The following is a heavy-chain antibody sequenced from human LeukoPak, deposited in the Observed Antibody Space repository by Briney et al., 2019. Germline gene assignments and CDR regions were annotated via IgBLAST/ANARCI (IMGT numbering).Heavy chain of an antibody. CDR3: ARGGSGGTVGYFGY. J-gene: IGHJ4*02. V-gene: IGHV1-3*01. Sequence: ASVKVSCKASGYIFTNYAIHWVRQAPGQRLEWMGWINADTGNTKYSQKVLGRVTITRDTSASTAYMELSSLRSEDTAVYYCARGGSGGTVGYFGYWDQGTLVTVSS. CDR2: INADTGNT. CDR1: GYIFTNYA. D-gene: IGHD3-10*01.